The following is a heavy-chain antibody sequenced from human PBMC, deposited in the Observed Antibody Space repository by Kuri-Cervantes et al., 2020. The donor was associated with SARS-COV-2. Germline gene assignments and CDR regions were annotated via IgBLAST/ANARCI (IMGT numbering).Heavy chain of an antibody. V-gene: IGHV2-70*11. J-gene: IGHJ4*02. Sequence: SGPTLVKPTQTLTLTCTFSGSSLTTGGMCVAWIRQPPGKALEWLARIDWDDDRYYKTSLNTRLSISKDTSKDQVVLTMTNMDPVDTATYYCVRIRAATVIADYWGQGALVTVSS. CDR2: IDWDDDR. CDR3: VRIRAATVIADY. D-gene: IGHD4-11*01. CDR1: GSSLTTGGMC.